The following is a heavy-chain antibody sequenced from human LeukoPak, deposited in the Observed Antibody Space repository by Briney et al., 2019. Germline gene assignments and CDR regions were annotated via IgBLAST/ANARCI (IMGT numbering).Heavy chain of an antibody. CDR1: GGTFSSYA. V-gene: IGHV1-69*04. D-gene: IGHD2-21*02. J-gene: IGHJ4*02. CDR3: ARIAAYCGGDCSTTFDY. Sequence: GASVKVSCKASGGTFSSYAISWVRQAPGQGLEWMGRIIPILGIANYAQKFQGRVTITADKSTSTAYMELSSLRSEDTAVYYCARIAAYCGGDCSTTFDYWGQGTLVTVSS. CDR2: IIPILGIA.